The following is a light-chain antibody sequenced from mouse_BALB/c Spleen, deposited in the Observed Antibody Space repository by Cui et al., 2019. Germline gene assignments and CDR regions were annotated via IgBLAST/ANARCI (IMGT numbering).Light chain of an antibody. V-gene: IGKV4-59*01. CDR2: DTS. Sequence: QIVLTQSPAIMSASPGEKVTMTCSASSSVSYMHWYQQKSGTPPKRWIYDTSKLASGVPARFSGSGSGTSYSLTSSSMEAEDAATYYCQQWSSNPPTFGGGTKLEIK. CDR3: QQWSSNPPT. J-gene: IGKJ2*01. CDR1: SSVSY.